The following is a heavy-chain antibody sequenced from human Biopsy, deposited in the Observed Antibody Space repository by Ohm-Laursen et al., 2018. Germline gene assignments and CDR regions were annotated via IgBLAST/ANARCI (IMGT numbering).Heavy chain of an antibody. Sequence: SLRLSCTASGFNFNHYAMQWVRHVPGKGLEWVSSISWSNDNIHYADSVKGRFTISRDNAKNSLYLQMNSLRAEDTALYYCARIFLVGVTPGYGMDVWGQGTTVTVSS. V-gene: IGHV3-9*01. CDR1: GFNFNHYA. D-gene: IGHD1-26*01. CDR3: ARIFLVGVTPGYGMDV. J-gene: IGHJ6*02. CDR2: ISWSNDNI.